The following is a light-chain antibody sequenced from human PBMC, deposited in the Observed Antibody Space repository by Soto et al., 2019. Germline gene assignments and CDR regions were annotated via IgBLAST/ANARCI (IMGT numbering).Light chain of an antibody. CDR3: QQRSNWPPVT. J-gene: IGKJ1*01. Sequence: EILLTQSPATLSVSPGERWXLXXXXSQSVSSYLAWYQQKPGQAPRLLIYDASNRATGIPARFSGSGSGTDFTLTISSLEPEDFAVYYCQQRSNWPPVTFGQGTKVDIK. V-gene: IGKV3-11*01. CDR2: DAS. CDR1: QSVSSY.